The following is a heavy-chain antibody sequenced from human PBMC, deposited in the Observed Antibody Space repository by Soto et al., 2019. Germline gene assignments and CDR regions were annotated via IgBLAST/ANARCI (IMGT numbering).Heavy chain of an antibody. Sequence: QVQLVQSGAEVKKPGSSVKVSCKASGGTFSSYAISWVRQAPGQGLEWMGGIIPIFGTANYAQKFQGRVTITADESTSTAYMELSSLRSEDTAVYYCVSREGAVPSLGDAFDIWGQGTMVTVSS. CDR2: IIPIFGTA. CDR1: GGTFSSYA. D-gene: IGHD6-19*01. CDR3: VSREGAVPSLGDAFDI. V-gene: IGHV1-69*01. J-gene: IGHJ3*02.